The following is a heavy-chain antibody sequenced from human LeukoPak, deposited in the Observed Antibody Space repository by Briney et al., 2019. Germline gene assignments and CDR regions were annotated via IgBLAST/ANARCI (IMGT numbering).Heavy chain of an antibody. D-gene: IGHD2-2*01. V-gene: IGHV3-23*01. Sequence: GGSLRLSCAASGFTFSSYAMSWVRQAPGKGLEWVSAISGSGGSTYYADSVKGRFTISRDNSKSTLYLQMNSLRAEDTAVYYCAKLPILYCSSTSCYLWGQGTLVTVSS. CDR1: GFTFSSYA. CDR3: AKLPILYCSSTSCYL. J-gene: IGHJ4*02. CDR2: ISGSGGST.